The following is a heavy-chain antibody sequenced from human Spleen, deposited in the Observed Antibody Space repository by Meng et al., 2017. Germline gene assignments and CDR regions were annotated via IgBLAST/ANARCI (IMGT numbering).Heavy chain of an antibody. V-gene: IGHV1-2*06. Sequence: ASVKVSCKASGYTFTSYYMHWVRQAPGQGLEWMGRINPNSGGTNYAQKFQGRVTMTRDTSISTAYMELSRLRSDDTAVYYCARDLRLPYGMDVWGQGTTVTVSS. CDR1: GYTFTSYY. D-gene: IGHD6-25*01. CDR2: INPNSGGT. CDR3: ARDLRLPYGMDV. J-gene: IGHJ6*02.